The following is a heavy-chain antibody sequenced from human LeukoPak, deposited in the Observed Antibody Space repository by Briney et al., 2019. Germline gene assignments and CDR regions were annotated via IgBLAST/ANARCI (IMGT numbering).Heavy chain of an antibody. V-gene: IGHV3-21*04. J-gene: IGHJ4*02. CDR3: ARDRLPDYGDYSSEFDY. D-gene: IGHD4-17*01. CDR1: GFTFSSYS. CDR2: ISSSSSYI. Sequence: GGSLRLSCAASGFTFSSYSMNWVRQAPGKGLEWVSSISSSSSYIYYADSVKGRFTISRDNAKNSLYLQMNSLRAEDTAVYYCARDRLPDYGDYSSEFDYWGQGTLVTVSS.